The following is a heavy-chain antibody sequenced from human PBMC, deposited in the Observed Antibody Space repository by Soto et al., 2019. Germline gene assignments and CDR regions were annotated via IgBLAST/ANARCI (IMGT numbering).Heavy chain of an antibody. CDR1: GGSFSGYH. V-gene: IGHV4-34*01. CDR3: ATFVGATTVTRGSPRDY. Sequence: VQLQQWGAGLLKPSETLSLTCAVYGGSFSGYHWSWFRQPPGKGREWIGEINPSGSINYNPSLKSRATISVDTSKNQFSLNLSSVTAADTAVYYGATFVGATTVTRGSPRDYWGQGTLVTVSS. J-gene: IGHJ4*02. D-gene: IGHD4-4*01. CDR2: INPSGSI.